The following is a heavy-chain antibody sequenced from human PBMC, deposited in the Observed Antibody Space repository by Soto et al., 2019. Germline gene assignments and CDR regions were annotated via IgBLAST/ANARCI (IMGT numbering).Heavy chain of an antibody. CDR1: GGSISGYY. V-gene: IGHV4-59*01. CDR2: VWYDGST. J-gene: IGHJ5*02. D-gene: IGHD4-17*01. CDR3: ARLPWAAYGGIFDP. Sequence: QVQLQESGPGLVKPSETLSLTCTVSGGSISGYYWSWIRQPPGKGLEWIGYVWYDGSTNYNPSLKSPVPLSLDTSKNQVSLKLSSVTAADTAVYYCARLPWAAYGGIFDPWGQGTLVTVSS.